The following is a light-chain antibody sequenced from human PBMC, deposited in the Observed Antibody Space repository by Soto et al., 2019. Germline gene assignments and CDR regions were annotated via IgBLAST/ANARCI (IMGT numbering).Light chain of an antibody. CDR2: EVT. CDR3: SSYTSSSTRV. Sequence: QSALTQPASVSGSPGQSITISCTGTSSDVGGYNYVSWYQQHPGIAPKLMIYEVTNRPSGVSNRFSGSKSGNTASLTISGLQAEDEADYYCSSYTSSSTRVFGTGTKVNVL. CDR1: SSDVGGYNY. V-gene: IGLV2-14*01. J-gene: IGLJ1*01.